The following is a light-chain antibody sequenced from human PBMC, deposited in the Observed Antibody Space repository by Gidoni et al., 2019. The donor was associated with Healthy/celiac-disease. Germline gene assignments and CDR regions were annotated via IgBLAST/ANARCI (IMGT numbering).Light chain of an antibody. CDR3: QQYGSSPPRCS. CDR1: QSVSSSY. V-gene: IGKV3-20*01. CDR2: GAS. J-gene: IGKJ2*04. Sequence: EIVLTQSPGTLSLSPGERATLSCRASQSVSSSYLAWYQQKPGQAPRLLIYGASSRATGLPDRVSGSGSGTGFALTISRLEPEDFAVCYCQQYGSSPPRCSFGQGTKLEIK.